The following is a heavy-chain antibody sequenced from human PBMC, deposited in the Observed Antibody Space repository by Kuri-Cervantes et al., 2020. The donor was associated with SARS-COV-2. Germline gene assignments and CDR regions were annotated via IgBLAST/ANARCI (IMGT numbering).Heavy chain of an antibody. CDR2: ISYDGSNK. V-gene: IGHV3-30-3*01. CDR3: AKDSLGIVIPLNYFDY. D-gene: IGHD1-26*01. J-gene: IGHJ4*02. CDR1: GFTFSSYA. Sequence: GESLKISCAASGFTFSSYAMHWVRQAPGKGLEWVAVISYDGSNKYYADSVKGRFTISRDNSKNTLYLQMNSLRAEDTAVYYCAKDSLGIVIPLNYFDYWGQGTLVTVSS.